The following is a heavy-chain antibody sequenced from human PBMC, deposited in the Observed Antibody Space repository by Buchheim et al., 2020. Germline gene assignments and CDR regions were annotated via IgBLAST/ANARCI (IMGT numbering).Heavy chain of an antibody. CDR1: GFTFSSYA. CDR3: AKDPALVIVGATGGDY. D-gene: IGHD1-26*01. V-gene: IGHV3-23*01. CDR2: ISGSGGST. Sequence: EVQLLESGGGLVQPGGSLRLSCAASGFTFSSYAMSWVRQAPGKGLEWVSAISGSGGSTYYADSVKGRFTISRDNSTKPLYLQMNSLRAEDTAVYYCAKDPALVIVGATGGDYWGQGTL. J-gene: IGHJ4*02.